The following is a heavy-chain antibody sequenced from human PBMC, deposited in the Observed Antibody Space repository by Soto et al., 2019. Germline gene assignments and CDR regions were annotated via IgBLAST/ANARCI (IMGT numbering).Heavy chain of an antibody. J-gene: IGHJ4*02. Sequence: QVQLVESGGGVAQPGRSLRLSCAVSGFTFSDYGMHWVRQAPGKGLEWVAVVSYDGSYKYYADSVKGRFTVSRDLSGNTLFQQMNNPRLEDTAVYFCAKEMSPRKLLDSRPPWGNYWGQATLDAVSS. D-gene: IGHD2-15*01. CDR3: AKEMSPRKLLDSRPPWGNY. V-gene: IGHV3-30*18. CDR2: VSYDGSYK. CDR1: GFTFSDYG.